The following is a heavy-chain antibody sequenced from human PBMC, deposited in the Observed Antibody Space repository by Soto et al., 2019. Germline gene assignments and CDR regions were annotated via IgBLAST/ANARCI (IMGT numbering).Heavy chain of an antibody. J-gene: IGHJ4*02. V-gene: IGHV5-10-1*01. CDR1: GYSFTSYW. CDR2: IDPSDSYT. Sequence: GESLKISCKGSGYSFTSYWISWVRQMPGKGLEWMGRIDPSDSYTNYSPSFQGHVTISADKSISTAYLQWSSLKASDTAMYYCARLQAEDSSGYYSNDYWGQGTLVRVFS. CDR3: ARLQAEDSSGYYSNDY. D-gene: IGHD3-22*01.